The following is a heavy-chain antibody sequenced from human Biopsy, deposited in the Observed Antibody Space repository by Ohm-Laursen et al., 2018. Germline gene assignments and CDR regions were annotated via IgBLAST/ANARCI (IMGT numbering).Heavy chain of an antibody. J-gene: IGHJ4*02. Sequence: GSLRLSCAASGISFSRSAMNWVRQAPGKGLEWVSGITASGGTTYYADSVKGRFTISRDSSRNTVYLQMDSLRGEDTAVYFCARGSGSGFYFDQWGQGTHVIVSS. D-gene: IGHD2-15*01. CDR1: GISFSRSA. CDR3: ARGSGSGFYFDQ. V-gene: IGHV3-23*01. CDR2: ITASGGTT.